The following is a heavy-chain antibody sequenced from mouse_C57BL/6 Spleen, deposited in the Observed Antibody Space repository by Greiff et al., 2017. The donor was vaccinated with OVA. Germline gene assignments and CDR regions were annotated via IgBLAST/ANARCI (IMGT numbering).Heavy chain of an antibody. Sequence: VQLQQSGTVLARPGASVKMSCKTSGYTFTSYWMHWVKQRPGQGLEWIGAIYPGNSDTSYNQKFKGKAKLTAVTSASTAYMELSSLTNEDSAVYYCTGEWLLRSWFAYWGQGTLVTVSA. D-gene: IGHD1-1*01. CDR1: GYTFTSYW. CDR3: TGEWLLRSWFAY. V-gene: IGHV1-5*01. J-gene: IGHJ3*01. CDR2: IYPGNSDT.